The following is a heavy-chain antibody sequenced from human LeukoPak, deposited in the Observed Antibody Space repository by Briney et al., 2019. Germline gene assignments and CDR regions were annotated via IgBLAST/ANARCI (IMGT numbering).Heavy chain of an antibody. Sequence: PGGSLRLSCAGSGCMFSNYAMSWVRQAPGKGLEWVSAITGSGDSTYYADSVKGRFTISRDNSKNTLYLQVNSLRAEDTAVYYCAKWGDYDILTGYYDSDYWGQGTLVTVSS. V-gene: IGHV3-23*01. D-gene: IGHD3-9*01. CDR1: GCMFSNYA. J-gene: IGHJ4*02. CDR3: AKWGDYDILTGYYDSDY. CDR2: ITGSGDST.